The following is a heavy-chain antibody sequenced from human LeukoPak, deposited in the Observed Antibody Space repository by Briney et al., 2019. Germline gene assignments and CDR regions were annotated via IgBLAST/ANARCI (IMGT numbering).Heavy chain of an antibody. CDR1: GGSFSGYY. V-gene: IGHV4-34*01. CDR3: ARGGGSGYSYG. J-gene: IGHJ4*02. Sequence: SSETLSLTCAVYGGSFSGYYWSWIRQPPGKGLEWIGEINHSGSSNYNPSLKSRLTISVDTSKNQFSLKLSSVTAADTAVYYCARGGGSGYSYGWGQGTLVTVSS. CDR2: INHSGSS. D-gene: IGHD5-18*01.